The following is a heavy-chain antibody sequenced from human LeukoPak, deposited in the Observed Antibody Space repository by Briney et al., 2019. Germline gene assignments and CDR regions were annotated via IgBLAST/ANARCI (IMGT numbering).Heavy chain of an antibody. CDR2: IYYSGST. CDR3: ARPETWWRTLSSNAFDI. V-gene: IGHV4-39*01. D-gene: IGHD2-15*01. J-gene: IGHJ3*02. CDR1: GGSISSSSYY. Sequence: PSETLSLTFTASGGSISSSSYYWGWIRQPPGKGLEWIGSIYYSGSTYYNPSLKSRVTISVDTSKNQFSLKLSSVTAADTAVYYCARPETWWRTLSSNAFDIWGQGTMVTVSS.